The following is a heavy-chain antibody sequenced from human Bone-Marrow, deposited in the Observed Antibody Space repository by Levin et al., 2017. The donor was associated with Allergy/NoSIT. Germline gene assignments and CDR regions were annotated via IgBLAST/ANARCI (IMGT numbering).Heavy chain of an antibody. J-gene: IGHJ6*02. D-gene: IGHD3-10*01. Sequence: SGESLKISCAASGFTFSSYGMHWVRQAPGKGLEWVAVISYDGSNKYYADSMKGRFTISRDNSKNTLYLQMNSLRAEDTAVYYCAKTWGGVGWFGELFRDYYYYGMDVWGQGTTVTVSS. CDR2: ISYDGSNK. CDR3: AKTWGGVGWFGELFRDYYYYGMDV. V-gene: IGHV3-30*18. CDR1: GFTFSSYG.